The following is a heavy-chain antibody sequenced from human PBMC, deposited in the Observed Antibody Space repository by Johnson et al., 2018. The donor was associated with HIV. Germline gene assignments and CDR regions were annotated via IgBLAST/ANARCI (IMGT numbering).Heavy chain of an antibody. CDR3: ATNRGGAFDI. CDR1: GFTFSSHD. CDR2: ISYDGSNK. D-gene: IGHD2/OR15-2a*01. V-gene: IGHV3-30*14. J-gene: IGHJ3*02. Sequence: QVQLVESGGGVVQPGRSLRVSCGASGFTFSSHDMHWVRQAPGKGLEWVAVISYDGSNKYYADSLKGRFTISRDNSKNTLYLQMNSLRAEDTAVYYCATNRGGAFDIWGQGTMVTVSS.